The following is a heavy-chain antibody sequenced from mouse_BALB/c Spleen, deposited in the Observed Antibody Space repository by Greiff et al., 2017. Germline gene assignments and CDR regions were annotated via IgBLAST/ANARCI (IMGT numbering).Heavy chain of an antibody. Sequence: VQLQQSGAGLVKPGASVKLSCKASGYTFTEYIIHWVKQRSGQGLEWIGWFYPGSGSIKYNEKFKDKATLTADKSSSTVYMELSRLTSEDSAVYCCARHEGGYDYDGYAMDYWGQGTSVTVSS. CDR2: FYPGSGSI. V-gene: IGHV1-62-2*01. D-gene: IGHD2-4*01. CDR1: GYTFTEYI. CDR3: ARHEGGYDYDGYAMDY. J-gene: IGHJ4*01.